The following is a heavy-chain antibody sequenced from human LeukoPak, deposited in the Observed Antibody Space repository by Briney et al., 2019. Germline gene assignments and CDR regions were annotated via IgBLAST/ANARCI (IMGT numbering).Heavy chain of an antibody. V-gene: IGHV1-2*02. J-gene: IGHJ4*02. CDR2: INPKIGGT. CDR1: GYTFTDYY. D-gene: IGHD3-9*01. CDR3: ARDSSRRPQKYDIATSFSTEN. Sequence: ASVKVSCKTSGYTFTDYYIHWVRQAPGQGLESMGWINPKIGGTNYAPRFQGRVSMTSDTSITTAYMQLRRVTSDDTAVYYCARDSSRRPQKYDIATSFSTENWGRGTLVAVSS.